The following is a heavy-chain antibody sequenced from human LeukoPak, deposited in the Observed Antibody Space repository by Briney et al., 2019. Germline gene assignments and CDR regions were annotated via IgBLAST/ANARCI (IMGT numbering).Heavy chain of an antibody. Sequence: GGSLRLSCAASGFTFSSYAMSWVRQAPGKGLEWVSYISSSSSTIYYADSVKGRFTISRDNAKNSLYLQMNSLRAEDTAVYYCAIVPDYYDSSGFDCWGQGILVTVSS. D-gene: IGHD3-22*01. CDR1: GFTFSSYA. J-gene: IGHJ4*02. CDR2: ISSSSSTI. V-gene: IGHV3-48*04. CDR3: AIVPDYYDSSGFDC.